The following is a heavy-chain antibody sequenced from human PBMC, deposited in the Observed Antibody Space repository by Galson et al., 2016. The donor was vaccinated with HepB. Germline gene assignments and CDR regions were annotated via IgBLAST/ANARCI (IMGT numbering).Heavy chain of an antibody. Sequence: PRLSCAASGFVVSTKYMSWVRQAPGKGLEWVSVIYSDGSAYYADSVKGRFTISRDISKNMVDLQMNNLRAEDTAVYYCAREKGYLTNWFFDLWGRGTLVTVSS. V-gene: IGHV3-66*02. D-gene: IGHD3-16*02. CDR3: AREKGYLTNWFFDL. CDR2: IYSDGSA. J-gene: IGHJ2*01. CDR1: GFVVSTKY.